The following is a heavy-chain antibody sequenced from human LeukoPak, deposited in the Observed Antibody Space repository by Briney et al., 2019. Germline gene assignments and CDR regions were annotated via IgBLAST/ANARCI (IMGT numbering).Heavy chain of an antibody. Sequence: GGSLRLSCAASGFTFSGSAMHWVRQASGKGLEWVGRIRSKANSYATAYAASVKGRFTISRDDSKNTAYLQMNSLKTEDTAVYYCTPSLYDISTGSDYWGQGTLVTVCS. J-gene: IGHJ4*02. V-gene: IGHV3-73*01. CDR2: IRSKANSYAT. CDR3: TPSLYDISTGSDY. D-gene: IGHD3-9*01. CDR1: GFTFSGSA.